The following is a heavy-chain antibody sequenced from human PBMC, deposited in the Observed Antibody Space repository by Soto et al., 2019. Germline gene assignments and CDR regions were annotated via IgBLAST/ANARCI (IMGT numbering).Heavy chain of an antibody. J-gene: IGHJ6*02. V-gene: IGHV4-59*01. CDR1: GGSISSYY. CDR3: ARALDV. Sequence: PSETLSLTCPVSGGSISSYYLSWIRQPPGKGLEWIGYIYYSGSTNYNPSLKSRVTISVDTSKNQFSLKLSSVTAADTAVYYCARALDVWGQGTTVTVSS. CDR2: IYYSGST.